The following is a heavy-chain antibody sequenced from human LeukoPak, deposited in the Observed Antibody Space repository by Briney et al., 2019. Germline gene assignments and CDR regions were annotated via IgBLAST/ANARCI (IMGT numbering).Heavy chain of an antibody. CDR1: GGSVGSYS. D-gene: IGHD6-25*01. V-gene: IGHV4-59*08. CDR2: IYYGGSA. Sequence: SETLSLSCTVSGGSVGSYSWSWIRQSPGRGLEWIGYIYYGGSANYNPSLKSRATISIDRSKNQFTLKLSSLTAADTAVYYCARHGSGYSRDYWGQGTLVTVSS. J-gene: IGHJ4*02. CDR3: ARHGSGYSRDY.